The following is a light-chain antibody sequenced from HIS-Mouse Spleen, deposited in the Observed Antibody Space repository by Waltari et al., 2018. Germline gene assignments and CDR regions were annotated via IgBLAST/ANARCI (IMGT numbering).Light chain of an antibody. V-gene: IGKV1-5*03. Sequence: DIQMTQSPSPLSASVGDRVTITCRASQSISSWLASYQQKPGKAPKLLIYKASSLESGVPSRFSGSGSGTEVTLTISSLQPDNFATYYCQQYNSYSWTFGQGTKVAIK. CDR1: QSISSW. J-gene: IGKJ1*01. CDR3: QQYNSYSWT. CDR2: KAS.